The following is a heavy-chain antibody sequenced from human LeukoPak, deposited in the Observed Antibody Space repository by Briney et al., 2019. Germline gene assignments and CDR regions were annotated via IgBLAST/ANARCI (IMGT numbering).Heavy chain of an antibody. CDR1: GYTFTSYG. V-gene: IGHV1-18*01. CDR3: ARGFRSYRA. D-gene: IGHD3-10*01. Sequence: GASVKVSCKASGYTFTSYGISWVRQAPGQGLEWMGWISAYNGNTNYAQKLQGRVTMTRNTSISTAYMELSSLRSEDTAVYYCARGFRSYRAWGQGTLVTVSS. CDR2: ISAYNGNT. J-gene: IGHJ5*02.